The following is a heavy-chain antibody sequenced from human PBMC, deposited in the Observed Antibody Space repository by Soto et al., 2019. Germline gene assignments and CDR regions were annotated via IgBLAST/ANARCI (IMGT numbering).Heavy chain of an antibody. CDR2: IYYSGST. V-gene: IGHV4-59*01. CDR3: ARKAGSSMGSGAFDI. CDR1: GGSISSYY. Sequence: SETLSLTCTVSGGSISSYYWSWIRQPPGKGLEWIGYIYYSGSTNYNPSLKSRVTISVDTSKNQFSLKLSSVTAADTAVYYCARKAGSSMGSGAFDIWGQGTMVTVSS. D-gene: IGHD6-13*01. J-gene: IGHJ3*02.